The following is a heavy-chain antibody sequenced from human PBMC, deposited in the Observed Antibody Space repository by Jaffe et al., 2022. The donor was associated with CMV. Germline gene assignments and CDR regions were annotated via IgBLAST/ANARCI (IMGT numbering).Heavy chain of an antibody. D-gene: IGHD2-15*01. V-gene: IGHV4-39*01. J-gene: IGHJ4*02. CDR2: IYYSGST. CDR1: GGSISSSSYY. Sequence: QLQLQESGPGLVKPSETLSLTCTVSGGSISSSSYYWGWIRQPPGKGLEWIGSIYYSGSTYYNPSLKSRVTISVDTSKNQFSLKLSSVTAADTAVYYCARRGTGYCSGGSCYILDYWGQGTLVTVSS. CDR3: ARRGTGYCSGGSCYILDY.